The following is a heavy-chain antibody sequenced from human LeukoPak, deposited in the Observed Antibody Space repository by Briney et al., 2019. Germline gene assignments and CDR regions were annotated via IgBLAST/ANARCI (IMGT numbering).Heavy chain of an antibody. V-gene: IGHV3-30*02. CDR2: IRYDGSNK. CDR1: GFTFSSYA. CDR3: ASFEDIVVVPAATLFDY. Sequence: GGSLRLSCAASGFTFSSYAVHWVRQAPGKGLEWVAFIRYDGSNKYYADSVKGRFTISRDNSKNTLYLQMNSLRAEDTAVYYCASFEDIVVVPAATLFDYWGQGTLVTVSS. J-gene: IGHJ4*02. D-gene: IGHD2-2*01.